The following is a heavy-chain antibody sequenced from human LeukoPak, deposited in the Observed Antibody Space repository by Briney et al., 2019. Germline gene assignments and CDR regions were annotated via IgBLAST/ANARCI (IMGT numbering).Heavy chain of an antibody. CDR1: GGTFSSYA. J-gene: IGHJ5*02. D-gene: IGHD3-3*01. Sequence: GASVKVSCKASGGTFSSYAISWVRQAPGQGLEWMGGIIPIFGTANYAQKPQGRVTMTTDTSTSTAYMELRSLRSDDTAVYYCARDHRFLEWLLHNNWFDPWGQGTLVTVSS. V-gene: IGHV1-69*05. CDR2: IIPIFGTA. CDR3: ARDHRFLEWLLHNNWFDP.